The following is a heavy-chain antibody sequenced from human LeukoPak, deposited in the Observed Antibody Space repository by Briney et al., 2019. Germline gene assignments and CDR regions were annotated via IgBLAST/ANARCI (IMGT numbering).Heavy chain of an antibody. J-gene: IGHJ4*01. V-gene: IGHV4-61*01. CDR1: GGSISSGSYY. D-gene: IGHD1-26*01. CDR3: ASSGSYVDLDY. CDR2: IYYSGST. Sequence: SETLSLTCTVSGGSISSGSYYWSWIRQPPGKGLEWIGYIYYSGSTNYNPSLKSRVTISVDTSKNQFSLKLSSVTAADTAVYYCASSGSYVDLDYWGQGTLVTVSS.